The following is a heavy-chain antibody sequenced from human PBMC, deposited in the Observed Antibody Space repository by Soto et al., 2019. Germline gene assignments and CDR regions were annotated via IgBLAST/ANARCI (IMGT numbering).Heavy chain of an antibody. D-gene: IGHD3-9*01. CDR2: IYPGDSDT. CDR3: ARRSYDILTGYYFDY. J-gene: IGHJ4*02. CDR1: GYSFTSYW. Sequence: PGESLKISCKGSGYSFTSYWIGWVRQMPGKGLEWMGIIYPGDSDTRYSPSFQGQVTISADKSISTAYLQWSSLKASDTAMYYCARRSYDILTGYYFDYWGQGTLVTVSS. V-gene: IGHV5-51*01.